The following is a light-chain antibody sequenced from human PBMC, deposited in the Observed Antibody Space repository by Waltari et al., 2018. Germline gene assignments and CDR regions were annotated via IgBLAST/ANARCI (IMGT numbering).Light chain of an antibody. CDR2: YTSDSEK. CDR3: MFWPNNVWV. V-gene: IGLV5-37*01. Sequence: QPVLTQPPSSSASPGDSARLTCTLPSDINVGDFIIYWYQQKPGSPPRFLLYYTSDSEKAQGSGVPSRFSGSKDASANAGILLISVLQSEDEADYYCMFWPNNVWVFGGGTKLTVL. J-gene: IGLJ3*02. CDR1: SDINVGDFI.